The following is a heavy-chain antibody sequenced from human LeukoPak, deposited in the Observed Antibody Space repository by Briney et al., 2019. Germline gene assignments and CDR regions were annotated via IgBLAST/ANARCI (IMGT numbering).Heavy chain of an antibody. D-gene: IGHD2/OR15-2a*01. V-gene: IGHV4-39*01. CDR2: IYYSGST. Sequence: SETLSLTCTVSGGSISSSSYYWGWIRQPPGKGLEWIGSIYYSGSTYYNPSLKSRVTISVDTSKNQFSLKLSSVTAADTAVYYCATTSMYAFDIWGQGTMVTVSS. J-gene: IGHJ3*02. CDR1: GGSISSSSYY. CDR3: ATTSMYAFDI.